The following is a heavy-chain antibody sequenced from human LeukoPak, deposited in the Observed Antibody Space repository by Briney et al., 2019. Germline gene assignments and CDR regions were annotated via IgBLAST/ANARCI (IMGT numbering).Heavy chain of an antibody. D-gene: IGHD3-10*01. Sequence: PGGSLRLSCAASGFTFSSYAMHWVRQAPGKGLEWVAVISYDGSNKYYADSVKGRFTISRDNSKNTLYLQMNSLRAEDTAVYYCAKENFITMVRGTGFDYWGQGTLVTVSS. V-gene: IGHV3-30-3*01. CDR3: AKENFITMVRGTGFDY. CDR2: ISYDGSNK. J-gene: IGHJ4*02. CDR1: GFTFSSYA.